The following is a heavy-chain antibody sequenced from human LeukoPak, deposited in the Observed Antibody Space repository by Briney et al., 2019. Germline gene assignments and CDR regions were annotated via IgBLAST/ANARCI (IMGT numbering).Heavy chain of an antibody. CDR2: IYYSGST. CDR1: GGSISSYY. Sequence: SETLSLTCTVSGGSISSYYWSWIRQPPGKGLEWIGYIYYSGSTNYNPSLKSRVTISVDTSKNQFSLKLSSVTAADTAVYYCARHGSYYYDSSGYSVDAFDIWGQGTMVTVTS. CDR3: ARHGSYYYDSSGYSVDAFDI. J-gene: IGHJ3*02. V-gene: IGHV4-59*08. D-gene: IGHD3-22*01.